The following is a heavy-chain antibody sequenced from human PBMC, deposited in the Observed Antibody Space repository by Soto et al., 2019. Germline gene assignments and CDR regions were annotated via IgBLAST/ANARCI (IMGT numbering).Heavy chain of an antibody. CDR3: ARDLFDFGVFDY. CDR2: IYHSGST. J-gene: IGHJ4*02. CDR1: GYSISSGYY. V-gene: IGHV4-38-2*02. D-gene: IGHD3-10*01. Sequence: SETLSLTCAVSGYSISSGYYWGWIRQPPGKGLEWIGSIYHSGSTYYNPSLKSRVTISVDTSKNQFSLKLSSVTAADTAVYYCARDLFDFGVFDYWGQGTLVTVSS.